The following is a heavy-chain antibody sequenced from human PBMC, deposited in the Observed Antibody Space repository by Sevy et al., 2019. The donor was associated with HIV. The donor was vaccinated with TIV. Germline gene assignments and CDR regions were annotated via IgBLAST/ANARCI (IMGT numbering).Heavy chain of an antibody. D-gene: IGHD3-22*01. Sequence: GGSLRLSCAASVFTFSNAWMSWVRQAPGKGLEWVGRIKSKTDGGTTDYAAPVKGRFTISRDDSKNTLYLQMNSLKTEDTDVYYCTTNTYYYDSRGYPNAFDIWGQGTMVTVSS. J-gene: IGHJ3*02. CDR3: TTNTYYYDSRGYPNAFDI. CDR2: IKSKTDGGTT. V-gene: IGHV3-15*01. CDR1: VFTFSNAW.